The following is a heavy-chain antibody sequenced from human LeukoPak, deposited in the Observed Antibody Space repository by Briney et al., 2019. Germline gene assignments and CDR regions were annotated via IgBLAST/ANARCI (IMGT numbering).Heavy chain of an antibody. CDR2: INPNSGGT. J-gene: IGHJ4*02. V-gene: IGHV1-2*06. D-gene: IGHD3-16*02. CDR3: ARDSKDDYVWGSYRYSFDY. Sequence: ASVKVSCXASGYTFTGYYMHWVRQAPGQGLEWMGRINPNSGGTNYAQKFQGRVTMTRDTSISTAYMELSRLRSDDTAVYYSARDSKDDYVWGSYRYSFDYWGQGTLVTVSS. CDR1: GYTFTGYY.